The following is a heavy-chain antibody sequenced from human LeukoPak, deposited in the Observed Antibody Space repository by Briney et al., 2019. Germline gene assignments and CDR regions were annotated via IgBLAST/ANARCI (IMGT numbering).Heavy chain of an antibody. CDR3: AREGGYSGSYYNDN. Sequence: ASVKVSCKASASTFTGYYIHWVRQAPGQGLEWVGWINPNSGGTNYAQRFQGRVTMTRDTSISTAYMELSRLRSDDTAVYYCAREGGYSGSYYNDNWGQGTLVTVSS. V-gene: IGHV1-2*02. CDR1: ASTFTGYY. J-gene: IGHJ4*02. D-gene: IGHD1-26*01. CDR2: INPNSGGT.